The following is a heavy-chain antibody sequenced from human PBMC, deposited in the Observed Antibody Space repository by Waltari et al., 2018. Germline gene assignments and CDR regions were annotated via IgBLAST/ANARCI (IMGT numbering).Heavy chain of an antibody. D-gene: IGHD3-3*01. J-gene: IGHJ1*01. V-gene: IGHV3-23*04. Sequence: EVQLVESGGGLVQPGGSLRLSCAASGFTFSSYAMSWVRQAPGKGLEWVSAMSGSGGSTYYADSVKCRFTISRDNSKTTLYLQMNSLRAEDTAVYYCAIPPSGLFLEWLPGHWGQGTLVTVSS. CDR1: GFTFSSYA. CDR3: AIPPSGLFLEWLPGH. CDR2: MSGSGGST.